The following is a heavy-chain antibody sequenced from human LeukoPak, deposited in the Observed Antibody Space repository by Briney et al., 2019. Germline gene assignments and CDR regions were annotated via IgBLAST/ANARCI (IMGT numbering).Heavy chain of an antibody. J-gene: IGHJ6*03. V-gene: IGHV1-46*01. CDR2: INPSGGST. CDR1: GYTFTSYY. Sequence: GASVKVSCKASGYTFTSYYMHWVRQAPGQGLEWMGIINPSGGSTSYAQKFQGRVTMTRDMSTSTVYMELSSLRSDDTAVYYCARDRGGNYDFWSGYSEDYYMDVWGKGTTVTVSS. D-gene: IGHD3-3*01. CDR3: ARDRGGNYDFWSGYSEDYYMDV.